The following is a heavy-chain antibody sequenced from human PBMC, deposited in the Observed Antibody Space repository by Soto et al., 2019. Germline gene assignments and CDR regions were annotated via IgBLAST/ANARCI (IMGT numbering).Heavy chain of an antibody. CDR1: GYTFTRYV. D-gene: IGHD6-19*01. CDR2: IDAGNGNT. CDR3: ARDNSGWSDY. J-gene: IGHJ4*02. V-gene: IGHV1-3*01. Sequence: ASVQVSCKASGYTFTRYVMHWLRQAPGQRLEWMGWIDAGNGNTVYLQKFQGRVTITRDTSANTAYMELSSLRSEDTAVYYCARDNSGWSDYWGQGTLVTVSS.